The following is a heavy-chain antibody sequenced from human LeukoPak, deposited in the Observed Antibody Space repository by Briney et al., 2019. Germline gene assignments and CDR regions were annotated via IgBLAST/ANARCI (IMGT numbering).Heavy chain of an antibody. D-gene: IGHD3-22*01. CDR1: GFTFSSYD. CDR2: IGTAGDT. Sequence: GGSLRLSCAASGFTFSSYDMHWVRHATGKGLEWVSAIGTAGDTYYPGSVKGRFTISRENAKNSLYLQMNSLRAGDTAVYYCARVAWYSSGYAFDYWAREPWSPSPQ. J-gene: IGHJ4*02. CDR3: ARVAWYSSGYAFDY. V-gene: IGHV3-13*01.